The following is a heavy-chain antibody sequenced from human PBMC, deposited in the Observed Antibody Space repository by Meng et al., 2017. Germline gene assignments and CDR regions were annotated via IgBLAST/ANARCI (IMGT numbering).Heavy chain of an antibody. CDR2: IKSKTDGGTT. CDR1: GFTFSNAW. CDR3: TTVGILWFGELLYGPPTN. J-gene: IGHJ4*02. Sequence: GESLKTLCAAPGFTFSNAWMNWVRQAPGKGMEWVGRIKSKTDGGTTDYAAPVKGRFTVSRDDSKNTLYLQMNSLKTEDTAVYYCTTVGILWFGELLYGPPTNWGQGTLVTVSS. V-gene: IGHV3-15*01. D-gene: IGHD3-10*01.